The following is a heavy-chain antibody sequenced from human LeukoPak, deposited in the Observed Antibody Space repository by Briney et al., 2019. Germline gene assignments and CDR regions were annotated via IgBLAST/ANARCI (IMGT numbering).Heavy chain of an antibody. CDR3: AKEHCSSTSRPIDY. CDR2: ISYDGSNK. V-gene: IGHV3-30-3*01. CDR1: GFTFSSYA. Sequence: PGRSLRLSCAASGFTFSSYAMHWVRQAPGKGLEWVAVISYDGSNKYYADSVKGRFTISRDNSKNTLYLQMNSLRAEDTAVYYCAKEHCSSTSRPIDYWGQGTLVTVSS. D-gene: IGHD2-2*01. J-gene: IGHJ4*02.